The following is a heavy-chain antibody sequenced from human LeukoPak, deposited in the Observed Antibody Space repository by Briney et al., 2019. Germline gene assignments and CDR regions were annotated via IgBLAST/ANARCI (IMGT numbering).Heavy chain of an antibody. D-gene: IGHD6-6*01. J-gene: IGHJ6*02. CDR2: TYYRSKWYN. V-gene: IGHV6-1*01. CDR3: TRFSSSRTMDV. Sequence: SQTLSLTCAISGDSVSSNSAAWMWIRQSPSRGLEWLGRTYYRSKWYNEYALSVKSRITISPDTSKNQFSLQLDSVTPEDTAVYYCTRFSSSRTMDVWGQGTPVTVSS. CDR1: GDSVSSNSAA.